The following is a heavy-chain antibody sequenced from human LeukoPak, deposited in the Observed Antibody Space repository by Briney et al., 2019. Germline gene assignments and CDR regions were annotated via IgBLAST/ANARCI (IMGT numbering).Heavy chain of an antibody. J-gene: IGHJ4*02. CDR2: IYTSGST. CDR1: GGSISSYY. CDR3: ARDQTWGGYYSRLLYFDD. Sequence: SETLSLTCTVSGGSISSYYWSWIRQPAGKGLEWIGRIYTSGSTNYNPSLKSRVTMSVDTSKNQFSLKLSSVTAAATAVYYWARDQTWGGYYSRLLYFDDWGQGTLVAVSS. V-gene: IGHV4-4*07. D-gene: IGHD3-3*01.